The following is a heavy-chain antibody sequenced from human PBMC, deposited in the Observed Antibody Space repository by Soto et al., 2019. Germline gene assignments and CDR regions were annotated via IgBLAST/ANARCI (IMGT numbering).Heavy chain of an antibody. CDR2: VSHDGRNT. D-gene: IGHD6-19*01. CDR3: AKGGRQWLVTSDFNY. V-gene: IGHV3-30*18. CDR1: GFTFSDYA. Sequence: VQLVESGGGVVQPGRSLRLSCAASGFTFSDYAMHWVRQALGKGLEWVAVVSHDGRNTHYADSVKGRFPISRDSSKNTVSLEMTSLRAEDTAVYYCAKGGRQWLVTSDFNYRGQGALVTVSS. J-gene: IGHJ4*02.